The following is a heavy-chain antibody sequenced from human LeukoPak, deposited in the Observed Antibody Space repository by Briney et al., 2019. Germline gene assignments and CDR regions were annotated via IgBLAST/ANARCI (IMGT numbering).Heavy chain of an antibody. CDR1: GFTFSNAW. CDR3: TTPWILGAFDI. V-gene: IGHV3-15*01. J-gene: IGHJ3*02. Sequence: PGGSLRLSCAASGFTFSNAWMSWVRQAPGKGLEWVGRIKCKTDGGTTDYAAPVKGRFTNSRDDSKNKLYLQMNSLKTEDTAVYYCTTPWILGAFDIWGQGTMVTVSS. D-gene: IGHD5-18*01. CDR2: IKCKTDGGTT.